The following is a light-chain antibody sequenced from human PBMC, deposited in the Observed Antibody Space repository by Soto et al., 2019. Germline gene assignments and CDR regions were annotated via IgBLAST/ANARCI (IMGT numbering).Light chain of an antibody. Sequence: QSVLTQPASVSGSPGQSITISCTGTSSDVGGYNYVSWYQQHPGKAPKLMIYEVNNRPSGVSNRFSGSKSGSTASLTISGLQAEDEADYYRSSYTSSSTLGVFGTGTKLTVL. CDR1: SSDVGGYNY. CDR3: SSYTSSSTLGV. J-gene: IGLJ1*01. CDR2: EVN. V-gene: IGLV2-14*01.